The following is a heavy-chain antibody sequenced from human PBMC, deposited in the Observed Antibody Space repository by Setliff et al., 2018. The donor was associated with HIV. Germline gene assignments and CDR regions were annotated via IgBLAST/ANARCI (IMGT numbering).Heavy chain of an antibody. Sequence: GASVKVSCKASGYTFTTYGISWVRQAPGRGLEWMGWISAYNGNTNYAQNLQGRVTMTTDTSTSTAYMELRSLRSDDTAMYYCARDGGPYCGGDCHLFRLPFQHWGQGTLVTVSS. CDR2: ISAYNGNT. CDR3: ARDGGPYCGGDCHLFRLPFQH. CDR1: GYTFTTYG. D-gene: IGHD2-21*02. J-gene: IGHJ1*01. V-gene: IGHV1-18*01.